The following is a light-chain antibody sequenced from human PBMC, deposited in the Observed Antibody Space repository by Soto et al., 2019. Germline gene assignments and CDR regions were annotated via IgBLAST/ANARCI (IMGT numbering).Light chain of an antibody. J-gene: IGKJ1*01. CDR3: MQPLQSWT. V-gene: IGKV2-28*01. CDR2: LGS. Sequence: DIVMTQSPLSLPVTPGEPASISCRSSQSLLHSNGYNYLDWYLQKPGQSPQLLIYLGSNRASGVPDRFSGSGSGTDFTLKISRVEAEDDGVYYCMQPLQSWTFGQGTKVDIK. CDR1: QSLLHSNGYNY.